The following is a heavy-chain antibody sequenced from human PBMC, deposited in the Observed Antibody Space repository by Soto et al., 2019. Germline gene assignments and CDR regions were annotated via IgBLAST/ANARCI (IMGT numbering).Heavy chain of an antibody. CDR2: ISAYNGNT. D-gene: IGHD4-17*01. Sequence: ASVTVSCQASGYTFTSYGISWVRQAPGQGLEWMGWISAYNGNTNYAQKLQGRVTMTTDTSTSTAYMELRSLRSDDTAVYYCARVGYDYGDYDAFDIWGQGTMVTVSS. J-gene: IGHJ3*02. V-gene: IGHV1-18*01. CDR3: ARVGYDYGDYDAFDI. CDR1: GYTFTSYG.